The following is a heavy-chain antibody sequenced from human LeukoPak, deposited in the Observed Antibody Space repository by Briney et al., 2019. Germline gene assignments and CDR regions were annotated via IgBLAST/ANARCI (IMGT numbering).Heavy chain of an antibody. D-gene: IGHD3-3*01. Sequence: SQTLSLTCTVSGGSVSSGGYYWSWIRQHPGKGLEWIGYIYNRGSTYYNPSLKRRVTIAADTSKNQFSLKLSSVTAADTAVYYCARVGVVRGVDYWGQGTLVTVSS. V-gene: IGHV4-31*03. CDR1: GGSVSSGGYY. CDR3: ARVGVVRGVDY. J-gene: IGHJ4*02. CDR2: IYNRGST.